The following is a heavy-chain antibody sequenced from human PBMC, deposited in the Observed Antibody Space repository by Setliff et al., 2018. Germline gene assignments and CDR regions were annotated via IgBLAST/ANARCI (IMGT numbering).Heavy chain of an antibody. J-gene: IGHJ4*02. CDR3: ARADYSSSLHYFDC. Sequence: GESLKVSCKTSGYPFTNYGLSWVRQAPGQGLEWMGWISGHNGDTKLAQNFQGRVTVTTDTFTNTGYMELRSLRSDDTAFYYCARADYSSSLHYFDCWGQGTLVTVSS. CDR1: GYPFTNYG. CDR2: ISGHNGDT. D-gene: IGHD6-13*01. V-gene: IGHV1-18*01.